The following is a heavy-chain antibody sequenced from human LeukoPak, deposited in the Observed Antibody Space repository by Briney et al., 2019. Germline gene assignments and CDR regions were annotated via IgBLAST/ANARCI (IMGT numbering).Heavy chain of an antibody. J-gene: IGHJ6*02. CDR1: GGSISSYY. D-gene: IGHD1-26*01. Sequence: PSETLSLTCTVSGGSISSYYWSWIRQPPGKGLEWIGYIYYSGSTNYNPSLKSRVTISVDTSKNQFPLKLSSVTAADTAVYYCARASGGAHYYGMDVWGQGTTVTVSS. CDR2: IYYSGST. V-gene: IGHV4-59*01. CDR3: ARASGGAHYYGMDV.